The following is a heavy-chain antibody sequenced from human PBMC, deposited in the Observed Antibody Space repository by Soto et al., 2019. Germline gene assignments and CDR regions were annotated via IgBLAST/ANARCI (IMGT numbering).Heavy chain of an antibody. Sequence: PGGSLRLSCAASGLTFSSYSMNWVRQAPGKGLEWVSAISGSGGSTYYADSVKGRFTISRDNSKNTLYLQMNSLRAEDTAVYYCAKVQLRYFDWSPPPYDYWGQGTLVTVS. CDR2: ISGSGGST. D-gene: IGHD3-9*01. CDR1: GLTFSSYS. V-gene: IGHV3-23*01. J-gene: IGHJ4*02. CDR3: AKVQLRYFDWSPPPYDY.